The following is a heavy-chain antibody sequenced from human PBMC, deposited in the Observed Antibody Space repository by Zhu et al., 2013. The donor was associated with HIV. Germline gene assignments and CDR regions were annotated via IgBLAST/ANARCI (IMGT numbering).Heavy chain of an antibody. CDR2: IIPVFGTA. CDR1: GGAFNNYA. J-gene: IGHJ3*02. V-gene: IGHV1-69*06. D-gene: IGHD3-10*01. CDR3: AREGSPMVQGVGFI. Sequence: VQLVQSGAEVKKPGSSVKVSCKTSGGAFNNYAITWVRQAPGQGLEWMGGIIPVFGTATYAQNSQGRVTITADKSTSTVYMELSSLRSEDTAMYYCAREGSPMVQGVGFIWGQGTMVTVSS.